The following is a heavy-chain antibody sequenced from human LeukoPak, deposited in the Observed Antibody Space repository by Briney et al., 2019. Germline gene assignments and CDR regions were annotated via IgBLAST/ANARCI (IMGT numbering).Heavy chain of an antibody. D-gene: IGHD5-18*01. CDR1: GYTFTSYY. Sequence: GASVKVSCKASGYTFTSYYIHWVRQAPGQGLEWMGRINPSGGSTNYAQKSQGRVTMTTDTSTSTVYMELSSLRSEDTAVYYCARDLRSVDTAMVTEDYWGQGTLVTVSS. CDR3: ARDLRSVDTAMVTEDY. V-gene: IGHV1-46*01. CDR2: INPSGGST. J-gene: IGHJ4*02.